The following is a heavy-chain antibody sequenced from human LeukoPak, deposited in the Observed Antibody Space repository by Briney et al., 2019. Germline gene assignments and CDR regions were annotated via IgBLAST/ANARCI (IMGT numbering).Heavy chain of an antibody. CDR3: ARVSRGYSYHIDY. CDR2: INPNSGGT. J-gene: IGHJ4*02. V-gene: IGHV1-2*02. D-gene: IGHD5-18*01. CDR1: RYTSTAYY. Sequence: GASVKVSCKASRYTSTAYYMPWVRQAPGQGLEWMGWINPNSGGTNYAQKFQGRVTMTRDTSISTAYMELSRLRSDDTAVYYCARVSRGYSYHIDYWGQGTLVTVYS.